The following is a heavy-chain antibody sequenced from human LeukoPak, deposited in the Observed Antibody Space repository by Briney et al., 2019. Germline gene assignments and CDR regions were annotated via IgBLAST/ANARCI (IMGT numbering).Heavy chain of an antibody. CDR2: IIISGSST. CDR3: ATKTAFDY. CDR1: GFSFSSYG. D-gene: IGHD5-18*01. V-gene: IGHV3-23*01. Sequence: GGSLRLSCAASGFSFSSYGMSWVRQAPGKGLEWVSTIIISGSSTYYADSVKGRFTISRDNSKNTLYLQMSSLRAEDTAVYYCATKTAFDYWGQGTLVTVSS. J-gene: IGHJ4*02.